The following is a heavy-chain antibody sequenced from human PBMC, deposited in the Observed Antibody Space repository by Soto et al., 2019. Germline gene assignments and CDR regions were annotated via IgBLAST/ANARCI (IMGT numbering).Heavy chain of an antibody. CDR2: ISWNSGSI. Sequence: PGGSLRLSCAASGFTFDDYAMHWVRQAPGKGLEWVSGISWNSGSIGYADYVKGRFTISRDNAKNSLYLQMNSLRAEDTALYYCSKESIAVAGSPVPYYYYYMDVWGKGTTVTVSS. CDR1: GFTFDDYA. J-gene: IGHJ6*03. CDR3: SKESIAVAGSPVPYYYYYMDV. V-gene: IGHV3-9*01. D-gene: IGHD6-19*01.